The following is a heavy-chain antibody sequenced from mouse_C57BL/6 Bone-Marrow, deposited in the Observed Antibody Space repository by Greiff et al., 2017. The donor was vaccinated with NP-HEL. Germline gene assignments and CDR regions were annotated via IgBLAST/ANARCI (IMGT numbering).Heavy chain of an antibody. CDR3: AREGIYYDYEDYAMDY. J-gene: IGHJ4*01. CDR2: IYPGSGST. D-gene: IGHD2-4*01. Sequence: QVQLKQPGAELVKPGASVKMSCKASGYTFTSYWITWVKQRPGQGLEWIGDIYPGSGSTNYNEKFKSKATLTVDTSSSTAYMQLSSLTSEDSAVYYCAREGIYYDYEDYAMDYWGQGTSVTVSS. V-gene: IGHV1-55*01. CDR1: GYTFTSYW.